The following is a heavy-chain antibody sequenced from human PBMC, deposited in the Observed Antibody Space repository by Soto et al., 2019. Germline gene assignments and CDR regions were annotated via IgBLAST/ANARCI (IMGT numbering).Heavy chain of an antibody. Sequence: QVQLQESGPGLVKPSQTLSLTCTVSGGSISSGGYYWSWIRQHPGKGLEWIGYIYYSGSTYYNPYLKSRVTISVDASKNQSPLKLSSVTAADTAVYYCARGPSDTVTTSDYWGQGTLVTVSS. CDR2: IYYSGST. V-gene: IGHV4-31*03. J-gene: IGHJ4*02. D-gene: IGHD4-17*01. CDR1: GGSISSGGYY. CDR3: ARGPSDTVTTSDY.